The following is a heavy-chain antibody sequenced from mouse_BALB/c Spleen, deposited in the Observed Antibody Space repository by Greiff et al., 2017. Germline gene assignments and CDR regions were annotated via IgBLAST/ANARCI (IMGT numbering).Heavy chain of an antibody. CDR3: ARGGVGYYPWYFDV. Sequence: DVHLVESGGGLVQPGGSLKLSCAASGFTFSSYGMSWVRQTPDKRLELVATIDSNGGSTYYPDSVKGRFTISRDNAKNTLYLQMSSLKSEDTAMYYCARGGVGYYPWYFDVWGAGTTVTVSS. D-gene: IGHD2-3*01. J-gene: IGHJ1*01. CDR1: GFTFSSYG. V-gene: IGHV5-6-3*01. CDR2: IDSNGGST.